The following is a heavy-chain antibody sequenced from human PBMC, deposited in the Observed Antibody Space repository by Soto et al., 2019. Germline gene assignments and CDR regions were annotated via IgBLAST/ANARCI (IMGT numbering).Heavy chain of an antibody. CDR2: IDWDDDK. CDR3: ARIHGTVTTGYYYGMDV. J-gene: IGHJ6*02. D-gene: IGHD4-4*01. V-gene: IGHV2-70*11. CDR1: GFSLSTSGMC. Sequence: SGPTLVNPTQTLTLTCTCSGFSLSTSGMCVSWIRQPPGKALEWLARIDWDDDKYYSTSLKTRLTISKDTSKNQVVLTMTNMDPVDTATYYCARIHGTVTTGYYYGMDVWGQGTTVTVSS.